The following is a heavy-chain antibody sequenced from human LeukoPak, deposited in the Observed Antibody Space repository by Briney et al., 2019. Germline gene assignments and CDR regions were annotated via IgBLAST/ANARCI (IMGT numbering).Heavy chain of an antibody. CDR1: GYTFTAYY. Sequence: ASVKVSCKASGYTFTAYYMHWVRQAPGQGLEWMGWINPNTGDTNSAERFQGRVTMTRDTSISTAYMELSRLRSDDTAVYYCARTQSLCSGGSCYSDWFDPWGQGTLVTVSS. V-gene: IGHV1-2*02. J-gene: IGHJ5*02. D-gene: IGHD2-15*01. CDR2: INPNTGDT. CDR3: ARTQSLCSGGSCYSDWFDP.